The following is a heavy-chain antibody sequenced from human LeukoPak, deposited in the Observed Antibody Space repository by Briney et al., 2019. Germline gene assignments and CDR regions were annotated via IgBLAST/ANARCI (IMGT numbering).Heavy chain of an antibody. CDR2: INSDSSIM. V-gene: IGHV3-21*01. CDR3: IRDLFDDYSLDY. CDR1: GFTFSSYS. D-gene: IGHD3-16*01. Sequence: GGSLRLSCAAPGFTFSSYSMNWVRQAPGKGLEWVSSINSDSSIMYYAESVKGRFTISRDNAGNSLYLQMNSLRAEDTAVYYCIRDLFDDYSLDYWGQGALVTVSS. J-gene: IGHJ4*02.